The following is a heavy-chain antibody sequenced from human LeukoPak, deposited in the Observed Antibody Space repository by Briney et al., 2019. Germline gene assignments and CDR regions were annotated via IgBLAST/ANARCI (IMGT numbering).Heavy chain of an antibody. D-gene: IGHD1-26*01. J-gene: IGHJ3*02. V-gene: IGHV1-18*01. Sequence: ASVKVSCKASGYTFTSYGISWVRQAPGQGLEWMGWISAYNGNTNYAQKLQGRVTMTTDTSTSTAYMELRSLRSDDTAVYYCARDGDQGGSYYEVAFDIWGKGTMVTVSS. CDR1: GYTFTSYG. CDR2: ISAYNGNT. CDR3: ARDGDQGGSYYEVAFDI.